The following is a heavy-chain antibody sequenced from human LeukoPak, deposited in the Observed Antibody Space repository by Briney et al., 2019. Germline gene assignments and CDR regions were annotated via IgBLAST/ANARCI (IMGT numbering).Heavy chain of an antibody. CDR1: GGSFSGYY. CDR3: ARIPYYDILTGYSLDAFDI. Sequence: SETLSLTCAVYGGSFSGYYWSWIRQPPGKGLEWIGEINHSGSTNYNPSLKSRVTISVDTSKNQFSLKLSSVTAADTAVYYCARIPYYDILTGYSLDAFDIWGQGTMVTVSS. CDR2: INHSGST. D-gene: IGHD3-9*01. V-gene: IGHV4-34*01. J-gene: IGHJ3*02.